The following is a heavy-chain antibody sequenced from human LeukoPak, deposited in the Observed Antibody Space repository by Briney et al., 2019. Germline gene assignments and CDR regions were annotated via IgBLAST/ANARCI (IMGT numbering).Heavy chain of an antibody. Sequence: AGGSLRLSCAGSGFTFSSHAISWVRQAPGKGLEWVSGINSGGSSAYYADPVRGRFTISRDNSKSALFLQMNSLRAEDTAIYYCAKECYDRSGYCFDYWGQGALVAVSS. CDR3: AKECYDRSGYCFDY. D-gene: IGHD3-22*01. CDR1: GFTFSSHA. J-gene: IGHJ4*02. V-gene: IGHV3-23*01. CDR2: INSGGSSA.